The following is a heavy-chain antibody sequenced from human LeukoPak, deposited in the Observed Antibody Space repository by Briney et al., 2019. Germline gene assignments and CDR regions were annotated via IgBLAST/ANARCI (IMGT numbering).Heavy chain of an antibody. D-gene: IGHD5-24*01. CDR1: GDSMTRGGYY. Sequence: SETLSLTCTVSGDSMTRGGYYWSWVRQHPGKGLEWVGFIYHSGTTFYNPSLKSRVTISVDTSKNQFSLKLSSVTAADTAVYYCARAPQVEMATIGSFDYWGQGTLVTVSS. V-gene: IGHV4-31*03. CDR3: ARAPQVEMATIGSFDY. J-gene: IGHJ4*02. CDR2: IYHSGTT.